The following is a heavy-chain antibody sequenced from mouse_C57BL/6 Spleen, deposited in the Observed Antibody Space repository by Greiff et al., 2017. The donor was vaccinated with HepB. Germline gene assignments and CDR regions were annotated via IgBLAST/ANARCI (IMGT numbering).Heavy chain of an antibody. Sequence: DVMLVESGGGLVKPGGSLKLSCAASGFTFSSYAMSWVRQTPEKRLEWVATISDGGSYTYYPDNVKGRFTISRDNAKNNLYLQMSHLKSEDTAMYYCARDEGDSSGYGYWGQGTTLTVSS. D-gene: IGHD3-2*02. V-gene: IGHV5-4*01. CDR2: ISDGGSYT. CDR1: GFTFSSYA. CDR3: ARDEGDSSGYGY. J-gene: IGHJ2*01.